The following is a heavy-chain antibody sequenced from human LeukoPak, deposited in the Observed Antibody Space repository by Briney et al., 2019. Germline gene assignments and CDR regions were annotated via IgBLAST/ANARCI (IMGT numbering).Heavy chain of an antibody. CDR1: GFSISNHQ. Sequence: GGSLRLSCVGSGFSISNHQMNWVRQAPGKGPEWISYISGGGDTMYYADSVKGRFTSSRDNAKNSLFLQMNSLRAEDTAVYYCVRVGRIQYFDYWGQGTPVTVSS. CDR2: ISGGGDTM. J-gene: IGHJ4*02. CDR3: VRVGRIQYFDY. D-gene: IGHD5-18*01. V-gene: IGHV3-48*03.